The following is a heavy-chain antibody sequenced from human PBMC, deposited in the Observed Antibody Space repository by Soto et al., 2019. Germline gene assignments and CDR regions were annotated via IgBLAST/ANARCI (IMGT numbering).Heavy chain of an antibody. Sequence: QLQLQESGPGLVKPSETLSLTCTVSGCSISSSSYYWGWIRQPPGKGLEWIGSIYYSGSTYYNPSLRSRVTLSVDTSKNQFSLKLSSVTAADTAVYYCARHTPAISISDHWGQGTLVTVSS. V-gene: IGHV4-39*01. D-gene: IGHD2-15*01. CDR1: GCSISSSSYY. J-gene: IGHJ4*02. CDR3: ARHTPAISISDH. CDR2: IYYSGST.